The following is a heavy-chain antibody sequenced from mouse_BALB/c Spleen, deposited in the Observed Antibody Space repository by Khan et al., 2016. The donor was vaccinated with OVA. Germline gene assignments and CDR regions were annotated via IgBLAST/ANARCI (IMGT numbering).Heavy chain of an antibody. J-gene: IGHJ1*01. CDR3: ARRSV. CDR2: ITYSGST. V-gene: IGHV3-2*02. CDR1: GYSITSDYA. Sequence: EVQLVESGPGLVKPSQSLSLTCTVTGYSITSDYARNWIRQFPGNKLEWMGYITYSGSTSYNPSLKSRISITRDTSKNQFFLQLNSVTTEDTATYFCARRSVWGAGTTVTVSS.